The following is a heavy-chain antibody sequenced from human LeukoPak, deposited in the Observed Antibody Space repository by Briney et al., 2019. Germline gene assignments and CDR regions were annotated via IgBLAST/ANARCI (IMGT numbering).Heavy chain of an antibody. J-gene: IGHJ5*02. CDR3: ARHGHSDSSWLNWFDP. V-gene: IGHV4-39*01. CDR2: IYYSGST. CDR1: GGSISSGYYH. D-gene: IGHD6-13*01. Sequence: ASETLSLTCTVSGGSISSGYYHWGWIRQPPGKGLEWIGSIYYSGSTSYNPSLKSRITIYEDTSKNQFSLRLSSVTAADTAVYYCARHGHSDSSWLNWFDPWGQGTPVTVSS.